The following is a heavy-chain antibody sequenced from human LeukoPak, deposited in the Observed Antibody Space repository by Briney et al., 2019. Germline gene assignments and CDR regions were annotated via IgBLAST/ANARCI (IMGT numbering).Heavy chain of an antibody. D-gene: IGHD2-2*01. J-gene: IGHJ3*02. CDR2: IIPIFGTA. CDR1: GGTFSSYA. V-gene: IGHV1-69*05. CDR3: AANCSSTSSIYDAFDI. Sequence: ASVKVSCKASGGTFSSYAISWVRQAPGQGLEWMGGIIPIFGTANYAQKFQGRVTITTDESTSTAYMELSSLRSEDTAVYYCAANCSSTSSIYDAFDIWGQGTMVTVSS.